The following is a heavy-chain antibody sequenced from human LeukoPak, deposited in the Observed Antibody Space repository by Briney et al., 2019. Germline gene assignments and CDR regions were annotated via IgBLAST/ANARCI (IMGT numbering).Heavy chain of an antibody. V-gene: IGHV3-30*18. Sequence: PGRSLRLSCAASGFSFNTYGMHWVRQAPGKGLEWLAAISYDGSNKYYAGSVQGRFTISRDNSKNTLYLLMSSLTAGDTAMYYCAKYSDYYYGPLDDWGQGTPVTVSS. D-gene: IGHD3-22*01. J-gene: IGHJ4*02. CDR3: AKYSDYYYGPLDD. CDR2: ISYDGSNK. CDR1: GFSFNTYG.